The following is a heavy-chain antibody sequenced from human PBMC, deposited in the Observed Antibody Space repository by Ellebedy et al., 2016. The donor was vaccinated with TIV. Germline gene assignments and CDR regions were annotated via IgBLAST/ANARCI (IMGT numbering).Heavy chain of an antibody. D-gene: IGHD4-17*01. V-gene: IGHV3-48*02. CDR3: ARDRNDYGDYVGWFDP. CDR1: GFTFSSYS. Sequence: GGSLRLSXAASGFTFSSYSMNWVRQAPGKGLEWVAYVSSSSSAIYFADSVKGRFTISRDKAKNSLSLQMNSLRDEDTAVYYCARDRNDYGDYVGWFDPWGQGTLVTVS. CDR2: VSSSSSAI. J-gene: IGHJ5*02.